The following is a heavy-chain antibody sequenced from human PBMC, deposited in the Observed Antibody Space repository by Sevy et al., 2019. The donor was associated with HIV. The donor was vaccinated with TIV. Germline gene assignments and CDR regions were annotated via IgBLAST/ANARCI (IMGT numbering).Heavy chain of an antibody. V-gene: IGHV4-59*01. CDR3: ARGLAYYFDY. CDR1: GDSISSYY. J-gene: IGHJ4*02. D-gene: IGHD6-19*01. CDR2: IYYSGIT. Sequence: SETLSLPCTVSGDSISSYYWSWIRQPPGKGLEWIGYIYYSGITNYNPSLKSRVTISGDTYKYQFSLKLSPVTAADTAVYYCARGLAYYFDYWGQGTLVTVSS.